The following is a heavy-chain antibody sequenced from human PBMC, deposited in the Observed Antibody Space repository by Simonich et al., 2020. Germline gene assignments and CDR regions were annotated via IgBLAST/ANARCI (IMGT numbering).Heavy chain of an antibody. CDR2: IYYSERT. CDR3: ARHAGFAFDI. V-gene: IGHV4-39*01. Sequence: QLQLQESGPGLVKPSETLSLTCTVSGGSISSSSYYWGWIRQPPGKGLEWIGSIYYSERTYYNPSLKSRVTISVDTSKKQFSLKLSSVTAADTAVYYCARHAGFAFDIWGQGTMVTVSS. D-gene: IGHD6-13*01. CDR1: GGSISSSSYY. J-gene: IGHJ3*02.